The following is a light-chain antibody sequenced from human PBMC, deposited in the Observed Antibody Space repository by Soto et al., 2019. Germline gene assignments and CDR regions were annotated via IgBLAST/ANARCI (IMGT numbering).Light chain of an antibody. CDR1: SSNIGSNP. J-gene: IGLJ2*01. CDR3: AAWGDSLRGRV. Sequence: QSVLTQPPSASATPGQRVTISCSGGSSNIGSNPVSWYQQLPGTAPKPLIYSDNQRPSGVPDRISGSRSGTSASLAISGLQSEDEAEYYCAAWGDSLRGRVFGGGTKVTVL. V-gene: IGLV1-44*01. CDR2: SDN.